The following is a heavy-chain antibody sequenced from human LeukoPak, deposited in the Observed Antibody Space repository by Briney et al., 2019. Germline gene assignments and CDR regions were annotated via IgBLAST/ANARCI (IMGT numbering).Heavy chain of an antibody. V-gene: IGHV4-59*01. J-gene: IGHJ6*02. CDR1: GGSISSYY. CDR2: IYYSGST. Sequence: SETLSLTCTVSGGSISSYYWSWIRQPPGKGLEWIGYIYYSGSTNYNPSLKSRVTISVDTSRNQFSLKLSSVTAADTAVYYCAGGGTVRNGTDVWGQGTTVTVSS. D-gene: IGHD1-26*01. CDR3: AGGGTVRNGTDV.